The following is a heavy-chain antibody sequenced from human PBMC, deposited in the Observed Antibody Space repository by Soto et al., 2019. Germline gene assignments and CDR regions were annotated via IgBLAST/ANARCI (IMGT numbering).Heavy chain of an antibody. CDR3: AATIIAVGGSGYYGLDV. J-gene: IGHJ6*02. Sequence: ASVKVSCKASGYTFTSYAMHWVRQAPGQRLEWMGWINAGNGNTKYSQKFQGRVTITRDTSASTVYMELSSLRSEDTAVYYCAATIIAVGGSGYYGLDVWGQGTTVTVSS. CDR2: INAGNGNT. D-gene: IGHD6-19*01. V-gene: IGHV1-3*01. CDR1: GYTFTSYA.